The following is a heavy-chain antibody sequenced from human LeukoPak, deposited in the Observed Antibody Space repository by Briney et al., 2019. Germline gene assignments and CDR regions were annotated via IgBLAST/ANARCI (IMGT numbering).Heavy chain of an antibody. V-gene: IGHV4-34*01. CDR1: GGSFSGYY. CDR2: INHSGST. CDR3: ARRTVLLWFGRTFDY. D-gene: IGHD3-10*01. Sequence: PSETLSLTCAVYGGSFSGYYWSWIRQPPGKGLEWIGEINHSGSTNYNPSLKSRVTISVDTSKNQFSLKLSSVTAADTAVYYCARRTVLLWFGRTFDYWGQGTLVTVSS. J-gene: IGHJ4*02.